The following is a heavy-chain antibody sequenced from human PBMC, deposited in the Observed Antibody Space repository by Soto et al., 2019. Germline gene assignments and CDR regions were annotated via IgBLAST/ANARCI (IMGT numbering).Heavy chain of an antibody. CDR2: IIPIFGTA. CDR1: GGTFSSYA. D-gene: IGHD6-13*01. Sequence: GASVKVSCKASGGTFSSYAISWVRQAPGQGLEWMGGIIPIFGTANYAQKFQGRVTITADESTSTAYMELSSLRSEDTAVYYCARELAAAGAFDIWGQGTMVTVSS. CDR3: ARELAAAGAFDI. V-gene: IGHV1-69*13. J-gene: IGHJ3*02.